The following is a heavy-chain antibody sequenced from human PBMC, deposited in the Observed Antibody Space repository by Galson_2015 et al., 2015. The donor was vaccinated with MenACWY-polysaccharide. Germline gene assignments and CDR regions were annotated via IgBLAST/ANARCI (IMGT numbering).Heavy chain of an antibody. V-gene: IGHV2-5*02. CDR3: ARHDYGDPTDY. D-gene: IGHD4-17*01. J-gene: IGHJ4*02. CDR1: GFSLSTSGVG. Sequence: PALVKPTQTLTLTCSFSGFSLSTSGVGVGWIRQPPGKALEWLALIYWDDDKRYSPSLKSRLTITKDTSKNQVVLTMTNMDPVDTATYYCARHDYGDPTDYWGQGTLVTVSS. CDR2: IYWDDDK.